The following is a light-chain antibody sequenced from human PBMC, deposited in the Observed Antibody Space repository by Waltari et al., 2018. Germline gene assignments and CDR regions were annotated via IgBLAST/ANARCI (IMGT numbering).Light chain of an antibody. J-gene: IGKJ4*01. Sequence: EIVLXQSPATLSLSPGESATLSCRASQSVRGYLAWYQQKPGKTPRLLIYDASKRATGIXARFXXSGXGTDXXLTXXRLXXXXXXVYXCXXRXXXXGXXFGGGXXVXIK. CDR3: XXRXXXXGXX. V-gene: IGKV3-11*01. CDR2: DAS. CDR1: QSVRGY.